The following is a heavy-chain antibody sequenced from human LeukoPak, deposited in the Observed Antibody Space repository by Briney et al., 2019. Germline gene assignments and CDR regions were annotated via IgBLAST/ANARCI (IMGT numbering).Heavy chain of an antibody. J-gene: IGHJ6*02. CDR3: ARGSTIYYHYGMDV. D-gene: IGHD5/OR15-5a*01. Sequence: SETLSLTCTVSGGSISSSSYYWGWIRQPPGKGLEWIGSIYYSGSTYYNPSLKSRVTISVDTSKNQFSLKLSSVTAADTAVYYCARGSTIYYHYGMDVWGQGTTVTVSS. CDR1: GGSISSSSYY. CDR2: IYYSGST. V-gene: IGHV4-39*07.